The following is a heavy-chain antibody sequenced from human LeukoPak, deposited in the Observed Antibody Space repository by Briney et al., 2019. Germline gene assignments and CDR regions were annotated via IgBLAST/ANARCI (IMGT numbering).Heavy chain of an antibody. CDR1: GFSFSGYN. D-gene: IGHD3-10*01. CDR3: VMVRGVSFDY. J-gene: IGHJ4*02. Sequence: PGGSRRLSCAASGFSFSGYNMNWARQAPGKGLDWVSYISSSGTTVYYADSVKGRFTISRDNAKNSLYLQMNSLRDEDTAVYYCVMVRGVSFDYWGQGTLVTVSS. V-gene: IGHV3-48*02. CDR2: ISSSGTTV.